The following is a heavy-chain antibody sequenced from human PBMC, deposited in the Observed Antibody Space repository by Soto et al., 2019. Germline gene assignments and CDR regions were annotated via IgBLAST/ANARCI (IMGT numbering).Heavy chain of an antibody. V-gene: IGHV3-23*01. J-gene: IGHJ5*02. CDR2: TSGAGDTT. Sequence: EVQLLESGGGSVQPGGSLRLSCAGSGFTFSTYAMSWVRQAPGKGLEWVSATSGAGDTTYYADSVEGRFTISRDNSKNTLYLQMNSLRAEDTAVYYCGKDRSPWHGFGLGPWGRGTLVAVSP. D-gene: IGHD3-10*01. CDR3: GKDRSPWHGFGLGP. CDR1: GFTFSTYA.